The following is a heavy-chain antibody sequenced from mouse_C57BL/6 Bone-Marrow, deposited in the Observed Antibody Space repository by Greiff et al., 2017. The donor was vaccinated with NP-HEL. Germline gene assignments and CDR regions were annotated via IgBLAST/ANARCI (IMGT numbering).Heavy chain of an antibody. D-gene: IGHD4-1*01. V-gene: IGHV1-7*01. CDR1: GYTFTCYW. J-gene: IGHJ2*01. Sequence: VQLQQSGAELVKPGASVKLSCKASGYTFTCYWMHWVKQRPGQGLEWIGYINPSSGYTKYNQKFKDKATLTADKSSSTAYMQLSSLTYEDSAVYYSARKRFGTAGDGYYFDYWGQGTTLTVSS. CDR2: INPSSGYT. CDR3: ARKRFGTAGDGYYFDY.